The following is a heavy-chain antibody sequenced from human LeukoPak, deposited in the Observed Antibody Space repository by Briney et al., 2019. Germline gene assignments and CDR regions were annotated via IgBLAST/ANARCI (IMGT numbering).Heavy chain of an antibody. V-gene: IGHV4-59*08. D-gene: IGHD2-15*01. CDR2: IYYSGST. J-gene: IGHJ6*02. CDR1: GGSISSYY. CDR3: ASTPLGYCSGGSCYPRYYYYGMDV. Sequence: PSETLSLTCTVSGGSISSYYWSWIRQPPGKGLEWIGYIYYSGSTNYNPSLKSRVTISVDPSKNQFSLKLSSVTAADTAVYYCASTPLGYCSGGSCYPRYYYYGMDVWGQGTTVTVSS.